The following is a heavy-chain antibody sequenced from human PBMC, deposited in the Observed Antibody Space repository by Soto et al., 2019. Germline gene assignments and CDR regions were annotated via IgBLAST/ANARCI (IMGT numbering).Heavy chain of an antibody. CDR1: GYTFTSYA. D-gene: IGHD5-12*01. CDR2: INAGNGNT. J-gene: IGHJ4*02. CDR3: ARQAVGGYNYGY. V-gene: IGHV1-3*01. Sequence: QVQLVQSGAEVKKPGASVKVPFKACGYTFTSYAMHWVRRAHGRRLEWMGWINAGNGNTKYSQKFQGRVTITRDTSASTAYIELSSLRSEDTAVYYCARQAVGGYNYGYWGQGTLVTVSS.